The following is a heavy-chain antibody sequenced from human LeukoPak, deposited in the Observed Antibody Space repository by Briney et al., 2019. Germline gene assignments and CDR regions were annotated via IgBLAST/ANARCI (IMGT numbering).Heavy chain of an antibody. V-gene: IGHV3-21*06. CDR1: GFTFGRYS. J-gene: IGHJ4*02. CDR3: ARAAGELLPFDYFDY. Sequence: PGDSLRLSCAASGFTFGRYSMNWVRQAPGKGLEWVSSITSSSSHIYYADSVKGRFTISRDNVKNSLYLQMHSLRAEDTAVYYCARAAGELLPFDYFDYWGQGTLVTVSS. D-gene: IGHD3-10*01. CDR2: ITSSSSHI.